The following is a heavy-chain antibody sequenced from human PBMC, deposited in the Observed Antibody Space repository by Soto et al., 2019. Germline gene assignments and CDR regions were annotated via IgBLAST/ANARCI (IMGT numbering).Heavy chain of an antibody. Sequence: GRYLKIASAASQFCRSSDTISYVRRASERGLECVSYISSGSSATYYADSVEGRFTIDRDNAQNSLYLQMTSLREEVMAVYYCAHVYWYDSSALCDSWGEGT. CDR2: ISSGSSAT. CDR3: AHVYWYDSSALCDS. D-gene: IGHD3-22*01. J-gene: IGHJ4*02. CDR1: QFCRSSDT. V-gene: IGHV3-48*02.